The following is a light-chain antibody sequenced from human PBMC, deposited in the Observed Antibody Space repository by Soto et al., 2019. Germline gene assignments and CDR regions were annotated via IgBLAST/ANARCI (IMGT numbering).Light chain of an antibody. Sequence: QSALTQPASVSGSPGQSITISCTGISSDVGDFHYVSWYQHHPGKAPKLLMYEVNNRPSGVSSRFSGSKSANTASLTISGLQAEDEADSYCCSHVTFNTRIFGPGTKVTVL. CDR1: SSDVGDFHY. CDR3: CSHVTFNTRI. V-gene: IGLV2-14*01. CDR2: EVN. J-gene: IGLJ1*01.